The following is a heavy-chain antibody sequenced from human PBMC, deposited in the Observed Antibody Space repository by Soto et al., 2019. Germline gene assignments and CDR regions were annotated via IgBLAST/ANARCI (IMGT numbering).Heavy chain of an antibody. V-gene: IGHV3-53*04. CDR3: ASRDGYSSGWEKTDY. D-gene: IGHD6-19*01. J-gene: IGHJ4*02. CDR2: IYSGGST. CDR1: GFTVSSNY. Sequence: ESGGGLVQPGGSLRLSCAASGFTVSSNYMSWVRQAPGKGLEWVSVIYSGGSTYYADSVKGRFTISRHNSKNTLYLQMNSLRAEDTAVYYCASRDGYSSGWEKTDYWGQGTLVTVSS.